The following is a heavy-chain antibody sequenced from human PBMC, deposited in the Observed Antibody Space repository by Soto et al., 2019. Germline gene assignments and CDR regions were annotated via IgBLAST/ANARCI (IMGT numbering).Heavy chain of an antibody. Sequence: GALRVSSQASCFTFTRGRMNWVRQAPGKGLEWVSSISSTTNYIYYGDSMKGRFTISRDNAKNSLYLEMNSLRAEDTAVYYCARESEDLTSNFDDWGQGTLVTVSS. V-gene: IGHV3-21*06. J-gene: IGHJ4*02. CDR2: ISSTTNYI. CDR3: ARESEDLTSNFDD. CDR1: CFTFTRGR.